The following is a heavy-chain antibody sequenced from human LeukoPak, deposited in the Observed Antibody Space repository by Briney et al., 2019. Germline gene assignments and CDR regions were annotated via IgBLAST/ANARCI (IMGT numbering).Heavy chain of an antibody. D-gene: IGHD3-10*01. V-gene: IGHV4-4*02. J-gene: IGHJ4*02. CDR3: AKDRGYYGSGSYEYGYYFDY. CDR2: IYHSGST. Sequence: SGTLSLTCAVSGGSISSSNWWSWVRQPPGKGLEWIGEIYHSGSTNYNPSLKSRVTMSVDTSKNQFSLKLSSVTAADTAVYYCAKDRGYYGSGSYEYGYYFDYWGQGTLVTVSS. CDR1: GGSISSSNW.